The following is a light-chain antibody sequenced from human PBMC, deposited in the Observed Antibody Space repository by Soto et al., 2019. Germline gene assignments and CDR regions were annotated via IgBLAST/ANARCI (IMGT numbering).Light chain of an antibody. J-gene: IGKJ1*01. CDR2: DAS. V-gene: IGKV1-5*01. CDR3: QQYNSYSPL. CDR1: QSIKTS. Sequence: IQMTQSPSTLSASVGDTVTITCRASQSIKTSLDWHQQKPGKAPKLLIYDASTLESGVPSRFSGSGSGTDFTLTINSLQTDDFATYYCQQYNSYSPLFGQGTKVDIK.